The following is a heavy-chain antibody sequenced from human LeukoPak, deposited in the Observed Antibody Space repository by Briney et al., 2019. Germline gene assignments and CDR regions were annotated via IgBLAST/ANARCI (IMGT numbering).Heavy chain of an antibody. J-gene: IGHJ4*02. CDR1: GFTFSNAW. CDR2: IKSKTDGGTT. D-gene: IGHD3-9*01. CDR3: TTGPPPNYDILTGYYNEDY. V-gene: IGHV3-15*01. Sequence: GGSLRLSCAASGFTFSNAWMSWVRQAPGKGLEWVGRIKSKTDGGTTDYAAPVKGRFTISRDDSKNTLYLQMNSLKTEDTAVYYCTTGPPPNYDILTGYYNEDYWGQGTLVTVS.